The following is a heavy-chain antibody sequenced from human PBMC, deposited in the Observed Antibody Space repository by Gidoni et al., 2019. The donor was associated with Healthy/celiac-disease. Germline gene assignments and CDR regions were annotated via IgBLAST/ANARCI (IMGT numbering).Heavy chain of an antibody. Sequence: QVQLVQSAAEVKKPASSVKVSCTASGGSFSSYAISWVRQPPGQGLEWMGGIIPIFGTANDAQKFQGRVTITADESTSTAYMELSSLRSEDTAVYYCARRASIVATIGGAFDIWGQGTMVTVSS. J-gene: IGHJ3*02. CDR1: GGSFSSYA. CDR3: ARRASIVATIGGAFDI. CDR2: IIPIFGTA. D-gene: IGHD5-12*01. V-gene: IGHV1-69*01.